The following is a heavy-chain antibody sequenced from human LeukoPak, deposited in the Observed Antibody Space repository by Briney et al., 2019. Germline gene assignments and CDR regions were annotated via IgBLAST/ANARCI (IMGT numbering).Heavy chain of an antibody. CDR1: GGSISSGGYY. J-gene: IGHJ5*02. Sequence: SETLSLTCTVSGGSISSGGYYWSWIRQHPGKGLEWIGYIYYSGSTYYNPSLKSRVTISVDTSKNQFSLKLSSVTAADTAVYYCARDVPRYDILTGYPGNNWFDPWGQGTLVTVSS. CDR2: IYYSGST. V-gene: IGHV4-31*03. CDR3: ARDVPRYDILTGYPGNNWFDP. D-gene: IGHD3-9*01.